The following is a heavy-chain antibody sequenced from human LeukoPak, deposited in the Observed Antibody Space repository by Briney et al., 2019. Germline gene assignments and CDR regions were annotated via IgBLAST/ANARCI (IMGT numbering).Heavy chain of an antibody. CDR3: ARGCSGGSCYDY. J-gene: IGHJ4*02. CDR1: GFTFSIYW. D-gene: IGHD2-15*01. Sequence: GGSLRLSCAASGFTFSIYWMDWVRQAPGKGLVWVSRINSDGSTTSYADSVKSRFTISRDNAKNTLYLQMNSLRAEDTAVYYCARGCSGGSCYDYWGQGTLATVSS. V-gene: IGHV3-74*01. CDR2: INSDGSTT.